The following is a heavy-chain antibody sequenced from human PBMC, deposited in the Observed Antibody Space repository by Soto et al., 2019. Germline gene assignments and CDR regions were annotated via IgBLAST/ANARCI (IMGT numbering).Heavy chain of an antibody. Sequence: SETLSLTCAVYGGSFSGYYWSWIRQPPGKGLEWIGEINHSGSTNYNPSLKSRVTISVDTSRNQFSLKLSSVTAADTAVYYCARGAPQVYYYDSSGYYFDYWGQGTLVTVSS. CDR2: INHSGST. D-gene: IGHD3-22*01. CDR3: ARGAPQVYYYDSSGYYFDY. J-gene: IGHJ4*02. CDR1: GGSFSGYY. V-gene: IGHV4-34*01.